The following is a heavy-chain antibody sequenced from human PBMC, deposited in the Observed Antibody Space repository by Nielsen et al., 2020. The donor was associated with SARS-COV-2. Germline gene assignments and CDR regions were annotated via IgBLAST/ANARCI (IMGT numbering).Heavy chain of an antibody. CDR1: GYSFSTNW. J-gene: IGHJ4*02. CDR3: ARLSHDYDILTGYYDY. V-gene: IGHV5-51*01. Sequence: GGSLRLSCKGYGYSFSTNWLAWVRQTPGKGLEWMGIIYPGDSDTRYSPSFQGQVTISADKSISTAYLQWSSLKASDTAMYYCARLSHDYDILTGYYDYWGQGTLVTVSS. CDR2: IYPGDSDT. D-gene: IGHD3-9*01.